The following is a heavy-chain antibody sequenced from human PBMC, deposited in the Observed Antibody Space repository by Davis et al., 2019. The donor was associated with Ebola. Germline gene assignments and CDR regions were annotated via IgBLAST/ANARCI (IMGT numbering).Heavy chain of an antibody. V-gene: IGHV3-21*01. CDR3: ARGGYCSGGSCLYYYYYVMDV. CDR1: GFTFSSYS. CDR2: ISSSSSYI. J-gene: IGHJ6*02. D-gene: IGHD2-15*01. Sequence: PGGSLRLSCAASGFTFSSYSMNWVRQAPGKGLEWVSSISSSSSYIYYADSVKGRFTISRDNAKNSLYLQMNSLRAEDTAVYYCARGGYCSGGSCLYYYYYVMDVWGQGTTVTVSS.